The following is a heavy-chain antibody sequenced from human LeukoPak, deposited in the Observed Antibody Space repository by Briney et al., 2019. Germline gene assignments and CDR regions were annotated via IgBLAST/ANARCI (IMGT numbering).Heavy chain of an antibody. CDR1: GGTFSSYA. V-gene: IGHV1-69*05. CDR2: IIPIFGTA. CDR3: ARVGSSCTRGAFDI. Sequence: SVKVSCKASGGTFSSYAISWVRQAPGQGLEWMGRIIPIFGTANYAQKFQGSVTITTDGSTSTAYMELSSLRSEDTAVYYCARVGSSCTRGAFDIWGQGTMVTVSS. J-gene: IGHJ3*02. D-gene: IGHD6-13*01.